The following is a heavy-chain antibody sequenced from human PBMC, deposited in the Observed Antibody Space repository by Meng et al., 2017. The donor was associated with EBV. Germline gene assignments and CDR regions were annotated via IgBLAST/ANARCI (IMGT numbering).Heavy chain of an antibody. CDR1: GDNFNNCG. CDR2: ITPVFGIA. V-gene: IGHV1-69*17. D-gene: IGHD5-12*01. CDR3: VRDLWLRIGECV. Sequence: QVQLVPSGAEVKKPGSSVKVSCKGSGDNFNNCGISWVRQAPGQGLEWMGDITPVFGIANYAESFQGRVTISADTSTRTAYMDLSSLRSDDTAVYYCVRDLWLRIGECVWGQGTLVTVSS. J-gene: IGHJ4*02.